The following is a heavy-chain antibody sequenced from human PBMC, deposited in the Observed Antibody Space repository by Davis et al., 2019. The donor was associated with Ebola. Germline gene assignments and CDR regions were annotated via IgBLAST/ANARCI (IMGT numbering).Heavy chain of an antibody. V-gene: IGHV3-23*01. CDR3: ARGLWDSYGSGLPKYFDI. CDR1: GFTFTHYA. CDR2: VTASGGHT. D-gene: IGHD3-10*01. J-gene: IGHJ4*02. Sequence: GESLKISCATSGFTFTHYAMTWYRQAPGQGLQWVASVTASGGHTFYADSVKGRFTISRDNSKNTVYLQMNSLRPEETAVYYCARGLWDSYGSGLPKYFDIWGQGTSVTVAS.